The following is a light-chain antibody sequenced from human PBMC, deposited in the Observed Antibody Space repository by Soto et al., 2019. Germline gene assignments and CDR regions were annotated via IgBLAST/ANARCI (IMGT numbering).Light chain of an antibody. CDR3: QQLNSYLFT. CDR1: QGISSY. Sequence: DIQLTQSPSFLSASVGDRVTITCRASQGISSYLAWYQQKPGKAPKLLIYAASTLQSGVPSRFSGSGSGTEFTLTISSLQPEYFATYYCQQLNSYLFTFGPGPKVDIK. V-gene: IGKV1-9*01. CDR2: AAS. J-gene: IGKJ3*01.